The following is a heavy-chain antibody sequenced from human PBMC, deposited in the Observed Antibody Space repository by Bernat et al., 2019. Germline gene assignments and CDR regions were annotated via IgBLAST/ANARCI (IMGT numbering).Heavy chain of an antibody. CDR2: ISGSGGSK. CDR3: AKDRLGYCSSTSCYLDAFDI. D-gene: IGHD2-2*01. J-gene: IGHJ3*02. V-gene: IGHV3-23*01. CDR1: GFTFSSYA. Sequence: EVQLLESGGGLVQPGGSLRLSCAASGFTFSSYAMSWVRQAPGKGLGWVSVISGSGGSKYYAASGKGRFTISRDNSKNTLYLQMNSLRAEDMAVYYCAKDRLGYCSSTSCYLDAFDIWGQGTMVTVSS.